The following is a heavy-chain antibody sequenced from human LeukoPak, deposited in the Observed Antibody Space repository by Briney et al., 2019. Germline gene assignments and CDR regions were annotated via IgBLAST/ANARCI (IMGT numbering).Heavy chain of an antibody. Sequence: ASVKVSCKASGYTFTNFGISWVRQAPGQGLEWMGWINPNSGGTNYAQKFQGRVTMTRDTSISTAYMELSRLRSDDTAVYYCARADYGDYRVDYWGQGTLVTVSS. CDR3: ARADYGDYRVDY. V-gene: IGHV1-2*02. CDR1: GYTFTNFG. D-gene: IGHD4-17*01. J-gene: IGHJ4*02. CDR2: INPNSGGT.